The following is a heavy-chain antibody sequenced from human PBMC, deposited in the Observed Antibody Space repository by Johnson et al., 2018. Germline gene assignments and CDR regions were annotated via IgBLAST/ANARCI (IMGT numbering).Heavy chain of an antibody. CDR1: GFTFSRYD. V-gene: IGHV3-13*01. D-gene: IGHD5-18*01. CDR2: IGTAGDT. Sequence: VQLVQSGGGVVQPGRSLRLSCAASGFTFSRYDMHWVRQATGTGLEWVSAIGTAGDTYYPGSVKGRFTISRDNSKNTLYLQMNSLRAEDTAVYYCARGGYSYGDDAFDIWGQGTMVTVSS. J-gene: IGHJ3*02. CDR3: ARGGYSYGDDAFDI.